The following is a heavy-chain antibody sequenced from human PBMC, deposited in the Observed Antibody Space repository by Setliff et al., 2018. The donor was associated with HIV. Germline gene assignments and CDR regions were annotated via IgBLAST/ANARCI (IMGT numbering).Heavy chain of an antibody. J-gene: IGHJ6*02. Sequence: SETLSLTCTVSGGSISTHHSWSWIRQPPGKGLEWIGYIYHSGSTFYNPSLKSRVTISVDRSKNQFSLKLSSVTAADTAVYYCARDRYYYDSSGYYEGEYYYYGMDVWGQGTTVTVSS. V-gene: IGHV4-30-2*01. D-gene: IGHD3-22*01. CDR3: ARDRYYYDSSGYYEGEYYYYGMDV. CDR2: IYHSGST. CDR1: GGSISTHHS.